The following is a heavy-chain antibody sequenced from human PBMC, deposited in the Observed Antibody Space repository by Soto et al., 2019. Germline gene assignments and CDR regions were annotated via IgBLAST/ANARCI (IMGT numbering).Heavy chain of an antibody. Sequence: PSETLSLTCAVYGESFSNHYWTWIRQSPGKGLEWVGEINYSGSTRYNWSLGSRVTISVDTSKNQFSLMVTSVTAEDTAVYYCARGVVYRDVGLAYGMDVWGKGTTVTVS. V-gene: IGHV4-34*01. CDR1: GESFSNHY. CDR2: INYSGST. CDR3: ARGVVYRDVGLAYGMDV. D-gene: IGHD3-22*01. J-gene: IGHJ6*04.